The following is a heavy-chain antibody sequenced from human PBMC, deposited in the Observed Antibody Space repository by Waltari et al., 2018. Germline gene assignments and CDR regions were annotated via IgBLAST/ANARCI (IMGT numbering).Heavy chain of an antibody. CDR2: IKAVGRAT. Sequence: EVQLVESGGGLVQPGGSLRLSCAASGFTFSAYRMHWVRQAPGKGLVWVSFIKAVGRATLYADSVKVRFTMSRDNAKDTLYLQMNSLRGEDTAVYYCAIQISGVVFWGQGTLVTVSS. J-gene: IGHJ4*02. CDR1: GFTFSAYR. CDR3: AIQISGVVF. V-gene: IGHV3-74*01. D-gene: IGHD3-3*01.